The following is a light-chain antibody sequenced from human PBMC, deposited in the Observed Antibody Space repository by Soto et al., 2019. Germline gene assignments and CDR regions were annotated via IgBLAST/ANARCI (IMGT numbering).Light chain of an antibody. CDR1: QTITRN. V-gene: IGKV1-39*01. CDR3: KQSDSIPIT. CDR2: AAY. Sequence: DIQMTQSPSSLSASVGDRVTIPCRASQTITRNLNWYQQKPGTAHKLLIYAAYSLQSGVQSRFSGSGSGTDFTLAISSLQPEDFATYYCKQSDSIPITFGQGTRLEIK. J-gene: IGKJ5*01.